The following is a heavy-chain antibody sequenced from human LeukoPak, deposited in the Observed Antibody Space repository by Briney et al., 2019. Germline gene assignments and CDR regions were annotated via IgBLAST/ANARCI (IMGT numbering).Heavy chain of an antibody. D-gene: IGHD6-13*01. J-gene: IGHJ4*02. CDR3: ARSGAAAGPYFDY. CDR2: IIPIFGTA. Sequence: SVKVSCKASGGTFSSYAISWVRQAPGQGLEWMGRIIPIFGTANYAQKFQGRVTITTDESTSTAYMELSGLRSEDTAVYYCARSGAAAGPYFDYWGQGTLVTVSS. CDR1: GGTFSSYA. V-gene: IGHV1-69*05.